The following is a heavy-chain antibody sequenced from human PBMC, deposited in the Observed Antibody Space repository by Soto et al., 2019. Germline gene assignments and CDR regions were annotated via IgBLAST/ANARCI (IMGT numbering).Heavy chain of an antibody. V-gene: IGHV4-34*01. CDR2: INHSGST. CDR3: ARGLGDETLVRLKNWFDP. J-gene: IGHJ5*02. CDR1: GGSFSGYY. Sequence: PSETLSLTCAVYGGSFSGYYWSWIRQPPGKGLEWIGEINHSGSTNYNPSLKSRVTISVDTSKNQFSLKLSSVTAADTAVYYCARGLGDETLVRLKNWFDPWGQGTLVTVSS. D-gene: IGHD2-2*01.